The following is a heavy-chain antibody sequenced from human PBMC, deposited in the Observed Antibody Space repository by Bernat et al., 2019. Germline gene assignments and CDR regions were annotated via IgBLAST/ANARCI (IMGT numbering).Heavy chain of an antibody. V-gene: IGHV3-21*01. CDR3: ARDTKVSHLPGEFDY. D-gene: IGHD1-14*01. J-gene: IGHJ4*02. CDR1: GFTFSSYS. CDR2: ISSSSSYI. Sequence: VQLVESGGGLVKPGGSLRLSCAASGFTFSSYSMNWVRQAPGKGREWVSSISSSSSYIYSADSVKGRFTISRDNAKNSLYLQMNSLRAEDTAVYYCARDTKVSHLPGEFDYWGQGTLVTVSS.